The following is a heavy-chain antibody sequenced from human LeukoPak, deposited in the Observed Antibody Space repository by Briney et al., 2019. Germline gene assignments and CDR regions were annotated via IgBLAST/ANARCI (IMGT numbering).Heavy chain of an antibody. CDR2: IRPNNGGT. Sequence: VASVKDSSVASGYTFTVYYLHWVRQAPGQGLEWMGWIRPNNGGTNYALKFKDRLTLTRDTSTGTAYMELSGLRSDDTAVYYCARFTPRITMIVVDQDLGAFDLGYQGTMVTVSS. CDR3: ARFTPRITMIVVDQDLGAFDL. D-gene: IGHD3-22*01. CDR1: GYTFTVYY. V-gene: IGHV1-2*02. J-gene: IGHJ3*01.